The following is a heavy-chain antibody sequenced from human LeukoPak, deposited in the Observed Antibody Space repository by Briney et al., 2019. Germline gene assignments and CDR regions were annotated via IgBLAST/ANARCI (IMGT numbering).Heavy chain of an antibody. J-gene: IGHJ4*02. CDR3: ARGPNSNWSGLDF. D-gene: IGHD6-6*01. V-gene: IGHV3-30-3*01. CDR2: ISYDGSNK. Sequence: GGSLRLSCAASGFTFSTYALHWVRQAPGKGLEWVAVISYDGSNKYYADSVKGRFTISRDNSKNTLYLQVNNLRAEDTAVYYCARGPNSNWSGLDFWGQGTLLTVSS. CDR1: GFTFSTYA.